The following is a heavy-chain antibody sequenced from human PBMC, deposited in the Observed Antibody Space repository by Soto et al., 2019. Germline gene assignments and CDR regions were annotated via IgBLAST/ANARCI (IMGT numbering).Heavy chain of an antibody. CDR2: INPSGGST. CDR3: ARDYYCSSTSCYYWFDP. CDR1: GYTFTSYY. J-gene: IGHJ5*02. D-gene: IGHD2-2*01. V-gene: IGHV1-46*01. Sequence: QVQLVQSGAEVKKPGASVKVSCKASGYTFTSYYMHWVRQAPGQGLEWMGIINPSGGSTSYAQKFQGRVTMTRDTSTSTVYMELSSLRSEDTAVYYCARDYYCSSTSCYYWFDPWGQGTLVTVSS.